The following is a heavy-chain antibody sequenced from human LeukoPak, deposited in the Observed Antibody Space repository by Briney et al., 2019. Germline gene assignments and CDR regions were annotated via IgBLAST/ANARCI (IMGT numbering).Heavy chain of an antibody. J-gene: IGHJ4*02. D-gene: IGHD6-25*01. V-gene: IGHV3-74*01. Sequence: PGGSLRLSCAASGFTFSEYGMTWVRQAPGKGLRWVSRIDKDGHNAWYADSVKGRFTISRDNAENTVYLHLNSLRVEDTAVYYFAKEAEAAGTYYLDHWGQGTLVTVSS. CDR2: IDKDGHNA. CDR1: GFTFSEYG. CDR3: AKEAEAAGTYYLDH.